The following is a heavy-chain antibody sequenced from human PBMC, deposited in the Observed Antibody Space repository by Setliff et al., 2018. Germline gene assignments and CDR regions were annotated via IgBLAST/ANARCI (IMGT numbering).Heavy chain of an antibody. CDR2: IHSSGSI. V-gene: IGHV4-59*04. CDR3: ATNPPKGPSGGYYYDDPYYYYMDV. CDR1: GGSINGYY. Sequence: SETLSLTCTVSGGSINGYYWAWIRQPPGMRLEWIGHIHSSGSINYNPSVQGRVTMSVDRSNNHFSLKLSSVTATDTAVYYCATNPPKGPSGGYYYDDPYYYYMDVWGKGTTVTVSS. D-gene: IGHD3-22*01. J-gene: IGHJ6*03.